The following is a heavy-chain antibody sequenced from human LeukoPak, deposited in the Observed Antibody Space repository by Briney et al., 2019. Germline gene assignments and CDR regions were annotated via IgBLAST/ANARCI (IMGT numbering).Heavy chain of an antibody. J-gene: IGHJ6*03. V-gene: IGHV3-20*04. CDR1: GFTFDDYG. Sequence: GGSLRLSCAASGFTFDDYGMSWVRQAPGKGLEWVSSTNWNGGSTDSADSVKERFTISRDTAKNSLYLQMNSLRAEDTALYFCARVGAIYTFVYMDVWGKGTTVTVSS. CDR2: TNWNGGST. D-gene: IGHD3-3*02. CDR3: ARVGAIYTFVYMDV.